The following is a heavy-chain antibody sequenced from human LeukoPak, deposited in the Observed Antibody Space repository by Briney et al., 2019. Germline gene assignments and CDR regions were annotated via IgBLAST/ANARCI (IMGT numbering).Heavy chain of an antibody. CDR3: ATAPWSQQLDC. J-gene: IGHJ4*02. Sequence: GESLKISCKGSGYNFTIYWIGWVRQMPGKGVEWMGIIYPGDSDTRYSPSFQGQVTISADKSISTAYLQWSSLKASDTAMYYCATAPWSQQLDCWGQGTLVTVSS. CDR2: IYPGDSDT. V-gene: IGHV5-51*01. CDR1: GYNFTIYW. D-gene: IGHD6-13*01.